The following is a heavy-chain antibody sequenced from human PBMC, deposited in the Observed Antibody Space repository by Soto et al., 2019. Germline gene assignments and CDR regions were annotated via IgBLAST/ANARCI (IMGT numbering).Heavy chain of an antibody. CDR3: AKAPPLRQQLVPDYFDY. CDR2: ISYDGSNK. Sequence: GSLRLSCAASGFTFSSYGMHWVRQAPGKGLEWVAVISYDGSNKYYADSVKGRFTISRDNSKNTLYLQMNSLRAEDTAVYYCAKAPPLRQQLVPDYFDYWGQGTLVTVSS. CDR1: GFTFSSYG. D-gene: IGHD6-13*01. V-gene: IGHV3-30*18. J-gene: IGHJ4*02.